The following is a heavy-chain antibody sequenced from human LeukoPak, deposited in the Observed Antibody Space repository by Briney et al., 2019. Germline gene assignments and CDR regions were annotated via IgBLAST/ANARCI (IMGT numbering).Heavy chain of an antibody. CDR3: ARERVDGDAFDI. CDR2: ISSSSTYI. J-gene: IGHJ3*02. CDR1: GFTFSPYS. Sequence: PGGSLRLSCAASGFTFSPYSMNWVRQAPGKGLEWVSSISSSSTYIYYADSVRGRFTFSRDNAKKSLYLEMNSLRAEDTAVYYCARERVDGDAFDIWGQGTMVTVSS. V-gene: IGHV3-21*01.